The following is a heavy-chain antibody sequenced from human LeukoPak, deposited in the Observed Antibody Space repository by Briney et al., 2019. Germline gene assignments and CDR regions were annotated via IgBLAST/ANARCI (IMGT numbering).Heavy chain of an antibody. Sequence: GGSLRLSCAASGFTFSSYSMNWVRQAPGKGLEWVSYISSSSSTIYYADSVKGRFTISRDNAKNSLYLQMNSLRAEDTAVYYCASTTNLSHRPTHPKGAAAGTTEVDYWAREPWSPSPQ. J-gene: IGHJ4*02. CDR1: GFTFSSYS. V-gene: IGHV3-48*01. CDR3: ASTTNLSHRPTHPKGAAAGTTEVDY. D-gene: IGHD6-13*01. CDR2: ISSSSSTI.